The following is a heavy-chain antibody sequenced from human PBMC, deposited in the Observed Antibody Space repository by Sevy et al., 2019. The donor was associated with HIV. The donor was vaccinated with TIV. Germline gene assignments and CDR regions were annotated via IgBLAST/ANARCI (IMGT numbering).Heavy chain of an antibody. D-gene: IGHD6-19*01. V-gene: IGHV1-69*13. CDR1: GGIFKSYG. CDR3: VRGGGNGWYYFDY. J-gene: IGHJ4*02. Sequence: ASVKVSCKASGGIFKSYGISWVRQAPGQGLAWMGGIIPILNTVHYAQKFQGRVTITADESTKTAYMELSSLRSEDTAVYYCVRGGGNGWYYFDYWGQETLVTVSS. CDR2: IIPILNTV.